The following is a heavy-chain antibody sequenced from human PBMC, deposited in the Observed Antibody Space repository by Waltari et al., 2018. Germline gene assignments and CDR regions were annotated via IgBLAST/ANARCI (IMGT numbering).Heavy chain of an antibody. CDR2: INYDGSQK. J-gene: IGHJ4*02. D-gene: IGHD2-2*01. CDR1: GFTFSRYW. V-gene: IGHV3-7*01. Sequence: EVQLVESGGGLGQPGGSLRLSCGASGFTFSRYWIRWVRQTPGKGLQWVANINYDGSQKYYVDSVKGRFTISRDNAKNSVFLQMNSLRVEDTAVYYCAKSRGFEYWGQGALITVSS. CDR3: AKSRGFEY.